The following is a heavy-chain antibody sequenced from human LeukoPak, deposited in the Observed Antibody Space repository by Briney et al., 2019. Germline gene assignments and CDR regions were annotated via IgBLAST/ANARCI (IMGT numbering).Heavy chain of an antibody. D-gene: IGHD3-10*01. CDR2: IYSGGST. V-gene: IGHV3-66*01. CDR1: GFTVSSNS. CDR3: AFQGGFGELLITG. Sequence: GGSLRLSCAASGFTVSSNSVSWVRQAPGKGLEWVSVIYSGGSTYYTDSVKGRFTISRDNSKNTLYLQMNSLRVEDTAVYYCAFQGGFGELLITGWGQGTLVTVSS. J-gene: IGHJ4*02.